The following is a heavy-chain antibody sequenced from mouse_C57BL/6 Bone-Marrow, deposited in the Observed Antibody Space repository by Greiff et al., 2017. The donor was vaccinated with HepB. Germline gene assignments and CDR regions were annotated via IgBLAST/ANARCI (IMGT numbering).Heavy chain of an antibody. D-gene: IGHD1-1*01. CDR2: IYPGGGYT. Sequence: VQLQQPGAELVKPGASVKMSCKASGYTFTSYWITWVKQRPGHGLEWIGDIYPGGGYTNYNEKFKGKATLTADKSSSTAYMQFSSLTSEDSAIYYCARWGTTYYFDYWGQGTTLTVSS. V-gene: IGHV1-55*01. CDR3: ARWGTTYYFDY. CDR1: GYTFTSYW. J-gene: IGHJ2*01.